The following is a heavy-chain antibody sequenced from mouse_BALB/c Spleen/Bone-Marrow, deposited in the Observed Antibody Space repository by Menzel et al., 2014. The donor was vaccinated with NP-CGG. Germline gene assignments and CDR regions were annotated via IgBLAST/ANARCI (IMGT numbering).Heavy chain of an antibody. D-gene: IGHD2-1*01. CDR3: ARVYGNYDAMDY. J-gene: IGHJ4*01. V-gene: IGHV1-4*01. CDR2: INPSSGYT. Sequence: VMLVESGAELARPGASVKMSCRASGYTFTTYTMHWVKQRPEQGLEWIGYINPSSGYTYYNQKFKDKATLTADKSSSAAYLQLSSLTSEDSAVYYCARVYGNYDAMDYWGQGTSVTVSS. CDR1: GYTFTTYT.